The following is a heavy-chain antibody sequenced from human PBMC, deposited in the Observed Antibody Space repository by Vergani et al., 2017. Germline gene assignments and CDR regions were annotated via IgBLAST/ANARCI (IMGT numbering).Heavy chain of an antibody. Sequence: QVQLQQWGGGLLKPSETLSLTCVVHGGSFTSYHWTWIRQSPGEGLEWVGDIVHTGRPDYNPSLKSRLTMSVDKSRNQFSLTLNSVTATDTAIYFCARVNTETNGHLYYYYYMDVWGQGTAVTVS. D-gene: IGHD4-11*01. CDR3: ARVNTETNGHLYYYYYMDV. CDR1: GGSFTSYH. CDR2: IVHTGRP. J-gene: IGHJ6*03. V-gene: IGHV4-34*12.